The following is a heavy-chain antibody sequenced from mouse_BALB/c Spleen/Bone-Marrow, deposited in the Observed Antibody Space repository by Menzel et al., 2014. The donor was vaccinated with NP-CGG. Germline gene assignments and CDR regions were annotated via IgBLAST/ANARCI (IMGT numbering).Heavy chain of an antibody. CDR2: IDPANGNT. CDR1: GFNIKDTY. D-gene: IGHD2-14*01. J-gene: IGHJ1*01. CDR3: ASYRYGWYFDV. Sequence: LQQPGAELVKPGASVKLSCTASGFNIKDTYMHWVKQRPEQGLEWIGRIDPANGNTKYDPKFQGKATITADTSSNTAYLQLSSLTSEDTAVYYCASYRYGWYFDVWGAGTTVTVSS. V-gene: IGHV14-3*02.